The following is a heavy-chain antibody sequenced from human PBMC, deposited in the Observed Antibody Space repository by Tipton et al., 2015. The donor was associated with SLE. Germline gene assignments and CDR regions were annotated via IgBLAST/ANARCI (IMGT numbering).Heavy chain of an antibody. D-gene: IGHD6-19*01. CDR3: AIAGAGTLFFDY. J-gene: IGHJ4*02. CDR1: GYTFSSYG. Sequence: QSGAEVKKPGASVKVSCKASGYTFSSYGISWVRQAPGQGLEWMGWISAYNGNTNYAQKLQGRVTMTTDTSTSTACMELRSLRSDDAPVYYCAIAGAGTLFFDYWGQGTLVTVSS. CDR2: ISAYNGNT. V-gene: IGHV1-18*01.